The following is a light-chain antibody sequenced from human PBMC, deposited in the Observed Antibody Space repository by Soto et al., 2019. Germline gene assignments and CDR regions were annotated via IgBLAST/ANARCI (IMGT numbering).Light chain of an antibody. V-gene: IGKV3-20*01. Sequence: EIVLTQSPGTVSLSPGERATLSCRAGQSVRDNYLAWYQQKPGQAPSLLIFDTSRRATGIPDRFTGSGSGTDFGVTISRVEPQDIGVYFCQQYGSSPGTLGQGTKVDI. J-gene: IGKJ1*01. CDR3: QQYGSSPGT. CDR2: DTS. CDR1: QSVRDNY.